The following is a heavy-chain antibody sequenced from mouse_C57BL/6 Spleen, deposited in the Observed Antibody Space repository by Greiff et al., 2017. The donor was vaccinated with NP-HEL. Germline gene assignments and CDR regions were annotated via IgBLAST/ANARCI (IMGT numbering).Heavy chain of an antibody. Sequence: VQLQQSGPELVKPGASVKISCKASGYTFTDYYMNWVKQSHGKSLEWIGDINPNNGGTSYNQKFKGKATLTVDKSSSTAYMELRSLTSEDSAVYYCASPYDGYYNWYFDVWGTGTTVTVSS. CDR1: GYTFTDYY. CDR3: ASPYDGYYNWYFDV. J-gene: IGHJ1*03. CDR2: INPNNGGT. D-gene: IGHD2-3*01. V-gene: IGHV1-26*01.